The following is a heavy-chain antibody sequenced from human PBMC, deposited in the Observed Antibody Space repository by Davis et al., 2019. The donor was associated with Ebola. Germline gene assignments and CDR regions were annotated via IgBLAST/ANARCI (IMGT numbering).Heavy chain of an antibody. CDR1: GFTFSSYA. V-gene: IGHV3-64*01. D-gene: IGHD3-10*01. CDR2: ISSNGRIT. J-gene: IGHJ4*02. CDR3: ASLYGSGSAI. Sequence: PGKSLRISCAASGFTFSSYALHWVRQAPGKGLEYVSAISSNGRITYYANSVKGRFTISRDNSKNTLYLQMGSLRAEDMAVYYCASLYGSGSAIWGQGTLVTVSS.